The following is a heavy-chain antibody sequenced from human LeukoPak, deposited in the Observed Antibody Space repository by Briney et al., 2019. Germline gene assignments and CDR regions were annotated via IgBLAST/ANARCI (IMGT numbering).Heavy chain of an antibody. CDR3: ARDLHGERAAAGIGY. Sequence: SETLSLTCTVSGGSISSSSYYWSWIRQPPGKGLEWIGYIYYSGSTNYNPSLKSRVTISVDTSKNQFSLKLSSVTAADTAVYYCARDLHGERAAAGIGYWGQGTLVTVSS. V-gene: IGHV4-61*01. CDR1: GGSISSSSYY. CDR2: IYYSGST. J-gene: IGHJ4*02. D-gene: IGHD6-13*01.